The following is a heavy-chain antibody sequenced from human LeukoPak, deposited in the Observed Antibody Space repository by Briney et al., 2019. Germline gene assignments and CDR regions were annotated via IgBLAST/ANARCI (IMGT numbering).Heavy chain of an antibody. V-gene: IGHV1-2*02. D-gene: IGHD2/OR15-2a*01. CDR2: INPLSGAT. J-gene: IGHJ4*02. CDR3: ARFLFKGMDYFDY. Sequence: ASVKVSCMASVYTFPAYYLHWLRQAPARGLEGMGWINPLSGATDSAQNFQGRVTLTGDTSISTVYMELSRLRSDDTALYYCARFLFKGMDYFDYWGQGTLVTVSS. CDR1: VYTFPAYY.